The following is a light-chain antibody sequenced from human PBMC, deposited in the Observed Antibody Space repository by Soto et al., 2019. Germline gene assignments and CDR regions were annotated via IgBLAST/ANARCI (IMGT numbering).Light chain of an antibody. CDR3: QQYNNWPPVK. CDR1: QIVSSSY. J-gene: IGKJ1*01. V-gene: IGKV3-15*01. CDR2: GAS. Sequence: EIVLTQAPVTLSLSPGEIATLSCRASQIVSSSYLAWYQQKPGQAPRLLIYGASTRATGIPARFSGSGSGTEFTLTISSLQSEDFAVYYCQQYNNWPPVKFGQGTKVDIK.